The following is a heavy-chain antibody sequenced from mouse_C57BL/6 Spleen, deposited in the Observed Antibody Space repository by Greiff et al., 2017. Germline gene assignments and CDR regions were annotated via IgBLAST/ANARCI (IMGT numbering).Heavy chain of an antibody. D-gene: IGHD2-1*01. CDR1: GYAFSSSW. V-gene: IGHV1-82*01. CDR3: ARSGEGNYFDY. J-gene: IGHJ2*01. CDR2: IYPGDGDT. Sequence: VKLQESGPELVKPGASVKISCKASGYAFSSSWMNWVKQRPGKGLEWIGRIYPGDGDTNYNGKFKGKATLTADKSSSTAYMQLSSLTSEDSAVYFCARSGEGNYFDYWGQGTTLTVSS.